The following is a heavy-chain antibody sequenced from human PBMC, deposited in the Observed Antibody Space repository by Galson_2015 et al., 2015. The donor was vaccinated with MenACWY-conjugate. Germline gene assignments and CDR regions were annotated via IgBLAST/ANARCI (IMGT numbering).Heavy chain of an antibody. D-gene: IGHD5-24*01. CDR3: ARENNWSFDS. V-gene: IGHV3-74*01. J-gene: IGHJ4*02. Sequence: SLRLSCAASGFTFNTYWMHWVRHPPGKGLEWVSYIKADGSYSNYADSVMGRFTISTDNAKNMVYLQMDSLGDEDTAVYFCARENNWSFDSWGRGTLFTVSS. CDR1: GFTFNTYW. CDR2: IKADGSYS.